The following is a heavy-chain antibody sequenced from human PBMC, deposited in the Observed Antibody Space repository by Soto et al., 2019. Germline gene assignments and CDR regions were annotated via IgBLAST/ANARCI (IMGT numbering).Heavy chain of an antibody. Sequence: WGSLRVSCASSVFTFSIYGMHWVRQAPGKGLEWVAVISYDGSNKYYADSVKGRFTISRDNSKNTLYLQMNSLRAEDTAVYYCAKPDTAMAHDTFDIWGQGTLVTVSS. D-gene: IGHD5-18*01. J-gene: IGHJ3*02. CDR3: AKPDTAMAHDTFDI. CDR2: ISYDGSNK. V-gene: IGHV3-30*18. CDR1: VFTFSIYG.